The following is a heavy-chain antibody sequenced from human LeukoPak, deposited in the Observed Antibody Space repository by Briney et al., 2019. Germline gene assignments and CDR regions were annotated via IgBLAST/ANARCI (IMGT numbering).Heavy chain of an antibody. V-gene: IGHV1-46*01. CDR1: GYTFTAYY. J-gene: IGHJ4*02. CDR2: IRPGDTRT. CDR3: VREKSGGTYDY. D-gene: IGHD3-16*01. Sequence: ASVKVSCKASGYTFTAYYIQWVRQAPGQGLEWMGTIRPGDTRTTYAQKFQGRVTMTWDMSTTTGYMELSSLRSEDTAVYYCVREKSGGTYDYWGQGTRVTVSS.